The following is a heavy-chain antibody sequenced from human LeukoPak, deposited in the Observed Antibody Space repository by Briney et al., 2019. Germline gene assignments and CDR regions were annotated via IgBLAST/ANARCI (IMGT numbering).Heavy chain of an antibody. CDR3: ASHHNWRFDY. Sequence: PGGSLRLSCEGSAFIFSGHWMSWVRQAPGKGLEWVANIRQDGNEKYYVDSVKGRFTISRDNAKNSLYLQMNSLRAEDTAVYFCASHHNWRFDYWGQGTLITVSS. V-gene: IGHV3-7*03. CDR1: AFIFSGHW. J-gene: IGHJ4*02. D-gene: IGHD1-1*01. CDR2: IRQDGNEK.